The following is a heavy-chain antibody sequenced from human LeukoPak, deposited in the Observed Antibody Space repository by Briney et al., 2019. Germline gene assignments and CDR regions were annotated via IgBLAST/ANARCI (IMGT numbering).Heavy chain of an antibody. D-gene: IGHD6-19*01. CDR2: ISYDGSNK. J-gene: IGHJ4*02. Sequence: QPGRPLRLSCAASGFTFSRYGMHWVRQARGKGLEWVAVISYDGSNKYYADSVKSRFTISRDNSKNTLYLQMNSLRAEDTAVYYCAKGSVAGTFDYWGQGTLVTVSS. CDR3: AKGSVAGTFDY. V-gene: IGHV3-30*18. CDR1: GFTFSRYG.